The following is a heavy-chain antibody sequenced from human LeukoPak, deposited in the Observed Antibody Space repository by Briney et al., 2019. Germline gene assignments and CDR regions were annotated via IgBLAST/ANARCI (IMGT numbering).Heavy chain of an antibody. CDR1: GYSFSSYW. Sequence: GESLKISCKGSGYSFSSYWIGWVRQMPGKGLEWMGIIYPGDSDTRYSPSFQGQVTISADESINTAYLQWSSLKASDTAMYYCARELYCSGGSCYHFDHWGQGTLVTVSS. CDR3: ARELYCSGGSCYHFDH. V-gene: IGHV5-51*01. J-gene: IGHJ4*02. CDR2: IYPGDSDT. D-gene: IGHD2-15*01.